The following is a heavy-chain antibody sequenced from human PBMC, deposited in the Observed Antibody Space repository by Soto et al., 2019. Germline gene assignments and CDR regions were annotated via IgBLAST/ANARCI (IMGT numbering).Heavy chain of an antibody. V-gene: IGHV1-69*13. CDR1: GGTFSSYA. CDR3: AREYSSGWPDYRYYYYGMDV. CDR2: IIPIFGTA. D-gene: IGHD6-19*01. Sequence: SVKVSCKASGGTFSSYAISWVRQAPGQGLEWMGGIIPIFGTANYAQKFQGRVTITADESTSTAYMELSGLRSEDTAVYYCAREYSSGWPDYRYYYYGMDVWGQGTTVTVSS. J-gene: IGHJ6*02.